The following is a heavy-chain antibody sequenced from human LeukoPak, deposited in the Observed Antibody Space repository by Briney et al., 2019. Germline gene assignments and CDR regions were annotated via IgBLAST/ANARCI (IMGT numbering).Heavy chain of an antibody. Sequence: ASVNDSSKATGYTLTIYGISWVPPDPRQGLEWMGWIRSKCDKTNYAQKIQGRVTMTTDTSTSTAYMELRSLRSDDTALYFCGRAWGSIKVIADYWGQGTLVTVSS. CDR1: GYTLTIYG. CDR3: GRAWGSIKVIADY. D-gene: IGHD7-27*01. J-gene: IGHJ4*02. V-gene: IGHV1-18*01. CDR2: IRSKCDKT.